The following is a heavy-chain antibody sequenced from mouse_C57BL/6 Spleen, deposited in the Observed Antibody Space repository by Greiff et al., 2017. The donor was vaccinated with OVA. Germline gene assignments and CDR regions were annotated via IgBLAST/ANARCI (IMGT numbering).Heavy chain of an antibody. V-gene: IGHV14-2*01. CDR3: AREEGDGYYERFAY. J-gene: IGHJ3*01. Sequence: EVQGVESGAELVKPGASVKLSCTASGFNIKDYYMHWVKQRTEQGLEWIGRIDPEDGETKYAPKFQGKATITADTSSNTAYLQLSSLTSEDTAVYYCAREEGDGYYERFAYWGQGTLVTVSA. D-gene: IGHD2-3*01. CDR2: IDPEDGET. CDR1: GFNIKDYY.